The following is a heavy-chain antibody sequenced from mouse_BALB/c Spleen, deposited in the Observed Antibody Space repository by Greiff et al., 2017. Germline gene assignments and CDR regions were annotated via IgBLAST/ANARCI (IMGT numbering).Heavy chain of an antibody. CDR1: GYTFTDYN. CDR3: ARSGYDGDWYFDV. CDR2: INPNNGGT. V-gene: IGHV1-18*01. J-gene: IGHJ1*01. D-gene: IGHD2-14*01. Sequence: VQLQQSGPELVKPGASVKIPCKASGYTFTDYNMDWVKRSHGKSLEWIGDINPNNGGTIYNQKFKGKATLTVDKSSSTAYMELRSLTSEDTAVYYCARSGYDGDWYFDVWGAGTTVTVSS.